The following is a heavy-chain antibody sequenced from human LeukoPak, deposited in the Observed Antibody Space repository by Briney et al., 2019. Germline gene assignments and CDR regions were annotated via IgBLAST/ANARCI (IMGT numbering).Heavy chain of an antibody. J-gene: IGHJ4*02. Sequence: GASVKVSCTASGYTFTSYGISWVRQAPGQGLEWMGWISAYNGNTNYAQKLQGRVTMTTDTSTSTAYMELRSLRSDDTAVYYCARDIGQDIVVVGDAPSFDYWGQGTLVTVSS. CDR3: ARDIGQDIVVVGDAPSFDY. V-gene: IGHV1-18*01. CDR1: GYTFTSYG. D-gene: IGHD2-15*01. CDR2: ISAYNGNT.